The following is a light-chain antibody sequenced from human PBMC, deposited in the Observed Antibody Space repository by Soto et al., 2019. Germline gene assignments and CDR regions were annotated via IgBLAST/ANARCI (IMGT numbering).Light chain of an antibody. CDR3: QHRSHWPPPAT. Sequence: ETVLTQSPATLSLSPGEGATLSCRASQSVSTNLAWYQQKPGQAPRLLIYDASKRAAGIPARFSGSGSGTDFTLTIGSPEPEDFAVYYCQHRSHWPPPATFGRGTKLEIK. CDR2: DAS. CDR1: QSVSTN. J-gene: IGKJ2*01. V-gene: IGKV3-11*01.